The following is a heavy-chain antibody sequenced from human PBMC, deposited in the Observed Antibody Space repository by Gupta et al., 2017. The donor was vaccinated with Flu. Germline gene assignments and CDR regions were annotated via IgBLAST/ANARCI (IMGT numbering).Heavy chain of an antibody. CDR3: AREGYCSGGSCYIAFDI. Sequence: PGNGLEWIGEINHSGSTNYNPSLKSRVTISVDTSKNQFSLKLSSVTAADTAVYYCAREGYCSGGSCYIAFDIWGQGTMVTVSS. V-gene: IGHV4-34*01. CDR2: INHSGST. D-gene: IGHD2-15*01. J-gene: IGHJ3*02.